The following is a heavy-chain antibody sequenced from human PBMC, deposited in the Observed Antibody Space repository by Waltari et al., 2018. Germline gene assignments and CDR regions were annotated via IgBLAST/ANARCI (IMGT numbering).Heavy chain of an antibody. D-gene: IGHD5-12*01. CDR1: GGSISSSSYY. J-gene: IGHJ5*02. V-gene: IGHV4-39*07. Sequence: QLQLQESGPGLVKPSETLSIPCTVSGGSISSSSYYWGWIRQPPGKGLEWIGSIYYSGSTYYNPSLKSRVTISVDTSKNQFSLKLSSVTAADTAVYYCARSSGYGDENWFDPWGQGTLVTVSS. CDR3: ARSSGYGDENWFDP. CDR2: IYYSGST.